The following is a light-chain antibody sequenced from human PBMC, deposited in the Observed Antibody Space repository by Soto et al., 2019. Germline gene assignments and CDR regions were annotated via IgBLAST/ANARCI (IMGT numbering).Light chain of an antibody. CDR1: QSVTTF. J-gene: IGKJ5*01. CDR2: DAS. V-gene: IGKV3-11*01. CDR3: QQRSNWPPSIT. Sequence: EIVLTQSPGTRPISPGQTANLYFXXXQSVTTFLAWYQQKPGQAPRLLIYDASDRAPGIPARFSGSGSATDFTLTINNLEPEDFAVYYCQQRSNWPPSITFGQGTRLEIK.